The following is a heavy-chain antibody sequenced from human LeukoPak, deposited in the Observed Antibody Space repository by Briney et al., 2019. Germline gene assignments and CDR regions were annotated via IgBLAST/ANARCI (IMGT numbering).Heavy chain of an antibody. CDR2: INHSGST. CDR1: GASIRSYY. Sequence: PSETLSLTCTVSGASIRSYYWSWIRQSPGKGLEWIGEINHSGSTNYNPSLKSRVTISVDTSKNQFSLKPSSVTAADTALYYCARGDIVVVPAANGIYYYMDVWGKGTTVTVSS. D-gene: IGHD2-2*01. J-gene: IGHJ6*03. V-gene: IGHV4-34*01. CDR3: ARGDIVVVPAANGIYYYMDV.